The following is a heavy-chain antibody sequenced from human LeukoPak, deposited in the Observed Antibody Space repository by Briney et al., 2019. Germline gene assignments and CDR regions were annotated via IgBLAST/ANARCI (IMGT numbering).Heavy chain of an antibody. V-gene: IGHV3-21*01. CDR2: ISSTGNYI. J-gene: IGHJ3*01. D-gene: IGHD3-22*01. CDR3: ARAKNSSGNYYLRDAFDF. CDR1: GFTFSDYS. Sequence: GGSLRLSCTASGFTFSDYSMNWVRQAPGKGLEWVSSISSTGNYIYDAASVKGRFTISRDNAKKSLFLLMDSLRDEDTAVYYCARAKNSSGNYYLRDAFDFWGPGTVVTVST.